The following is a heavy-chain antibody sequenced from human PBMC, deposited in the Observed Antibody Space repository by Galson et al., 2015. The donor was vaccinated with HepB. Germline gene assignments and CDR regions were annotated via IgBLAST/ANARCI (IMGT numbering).Heavy chain of an antibody. Sequence: SVKVSCKASGYTFTSYYMHWVRQAPGQGLEWMGIINPSGGSTSYAQKLQGRVTMTRGTSTSTVYMELSSLRSEDTAVYYCARDFGRVVAVKSYYYYGMDVWGQGTTVTVSS. CDR1: GYTFTSYY. D-gene: IGHD2-15*01. CDR2: INPSGGST. J-gene: IGHJ6*02. V-gene: IGHV1-46*04. CDR3: ARDFGRVVAVKSYYYYGMDV.